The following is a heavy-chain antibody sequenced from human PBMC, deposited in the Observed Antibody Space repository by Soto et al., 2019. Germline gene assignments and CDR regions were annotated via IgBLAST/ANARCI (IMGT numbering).Heavy chain of an antibody. D-gene: IGHD1-26*01. Sequence: GGSLSLSCAASGFTFSTYAMSWVRQAPGKGLEWVSAISGSGGSTYYTDSVKGRFTISRDNSKNTLYLKMNSLRAEDTAVYYCAVRKTGSFFDYWGQGTLVPVSS. CDR1: GFTFSTYA. CDR2: ISGSGGST. CDR3: AVRKTGSFFDY. J-gene: IGHJ4*02. V-gene: IGHV3-23*01.